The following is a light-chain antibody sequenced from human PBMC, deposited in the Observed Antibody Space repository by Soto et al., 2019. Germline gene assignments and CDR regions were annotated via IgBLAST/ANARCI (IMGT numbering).Light chain of an antibody. CDR1: QGISNW. J-gene: IGKJ1*01. Sequence: DIQMTQSPATLSASIGDRVTIACRASQGISNWLAWYQQKPGKAPKLLIFHASSLESGVPSRFSGSGSGTEFTLTISSLQSDDFATYYCQQYNTYPTFGQGTKVDIK. CDR2: HAS. V-gene: IGKV1-5*01. CDR3: QQYNTYPT.